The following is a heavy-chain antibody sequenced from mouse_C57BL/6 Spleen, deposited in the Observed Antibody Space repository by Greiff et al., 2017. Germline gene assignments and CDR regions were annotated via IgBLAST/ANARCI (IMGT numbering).Heavy chain of an antibody. CDR1: GYTFTSYW. Sequence: QVQLQQPGAELVKPGASVKMSCKASGYTFTSYWITWVKQRPGQGLEWIGDIYPGSGSTNYNEKFKSKATLSVDTSSSTAYMQLSSLTSEDSAVYYCAPHYCGSSYAWYFEVWGTGTTVTVDS. D-gene: IGHD1-1*01. CDR2: IYPGSGST. CDR3: APHYCGSSYAWYFEV. J-gene: IGHJ1*03. V-gene: IGHV1-55*01.